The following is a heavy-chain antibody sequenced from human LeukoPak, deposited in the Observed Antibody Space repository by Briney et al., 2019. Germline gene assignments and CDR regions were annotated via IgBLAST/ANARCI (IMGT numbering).Heavy chain of an antibody. CDR1: GGSFSSFY. CDR3: ARDVPKYETSRWYGAFDY. D-gene: IGHD6-13*01. V-gene: IGHV4-59*01. Sequence: SETLSLTCTVSGGSFSSFYWSWIRQPPGKGLEWIGYIYYSGSINYNPSLKSRVTISVDTSKNQFSLKLNSMTAADTAVYYCARDVPKYETSRWYGAFDYWGLGTLVTVSS. J-gene: IGHJ4*02. CDR2: IYYSGSI.